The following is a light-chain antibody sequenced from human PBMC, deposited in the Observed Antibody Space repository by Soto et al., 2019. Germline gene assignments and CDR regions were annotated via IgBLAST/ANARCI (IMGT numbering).Light chain of an antibody. Sequence: EIQMTQSPSSLSASVGDRITITCRASQSISRYLNWYQHKPGKAPKLLINATSSLERGVPSRFSGGGPGTDFTLNISSLQPDDFATYYCQQSYSTPLTFGGGTKVDI. CDR2: ATS. CDR1: QSISRY. CDR3: QQSYSTPLT. V-gene: IGKV1-39*01. J-gene: IGKJ4*01.